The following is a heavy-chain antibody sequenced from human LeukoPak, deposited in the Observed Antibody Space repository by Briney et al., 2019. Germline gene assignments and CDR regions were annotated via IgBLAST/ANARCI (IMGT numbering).Heavy chain of an antibody. V-gene: IGHV3-23*01. CDR3: ARDHGSQDSGAWYVFDY. CDR2: INHHGHT. Sequence: GGSLRLSCAASGFTFNHYAMSWVRQAPEKGLEWVSGINHHGHTFYADSVKGRFTISRDNSKNTVFLQMNGLRADDTAEYFCARDHGSQDSGAWYVFDYWGRGTLVTVSS. D-gene: IGHD6-19*01. CDR1: GFTFNHYA. J-gene: IGHJ4*02.